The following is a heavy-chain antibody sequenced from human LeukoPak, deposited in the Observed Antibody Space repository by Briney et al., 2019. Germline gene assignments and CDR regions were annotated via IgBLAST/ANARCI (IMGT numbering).Heavy chain of an antibody. CDR3: AKSDYGSGSYLNY. D-gene: IGHD3-10*01. CDR1: GFTFSSYA. J-gene: IGHJ4*02. V-gene: IGHV3-30*04. Sequence: GRSLRLSCAAPGFTFSSYAMLWVRQAPGKGLEWVAVISYDGSNKYYADSVKGRFTISRDNSKNSLYLQMNSLRAEDTAVYYCAKSDYGSGSYLNYWGQGTLVTVSS. CDR2: ISYDGSNK.